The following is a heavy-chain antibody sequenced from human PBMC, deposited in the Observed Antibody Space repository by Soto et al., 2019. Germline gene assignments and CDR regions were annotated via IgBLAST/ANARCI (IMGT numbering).Heavy chain of an antibody. CDR1: PITFSSHS. CDR3: ASPASIAAAEVGLDN. Sequence: RLPCAPCPITFSSHSMNWVRQARGKGLEWVSSISSSSSYIYYTDSVKGRCTISRDNATNSLYLLMNSLRAEDTASYYCASPASIAAAEVGLDNWGQGALVTVSS. V-gene: IGHV3-21*01. J-gene: IGHJ4*02. D-gene: IGHD6-13*01. CDR2: ISSSSSYI.